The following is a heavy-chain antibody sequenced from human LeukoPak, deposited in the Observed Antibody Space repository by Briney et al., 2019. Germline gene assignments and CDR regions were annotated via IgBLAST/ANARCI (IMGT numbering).Heavy chain of an antibody. V-gene: IGHV3-23*01. Sequence: GGSLRLSCAASGFTFSSYAMSWVRQAPGKGLEWVSAISGSGGSTYYADSVKGRFTISRDNSKNTLYLQMNSLRAEDTAVYYCAKGTYYYDSSGYSRSFYYYYMDVWGKGTTVTVSS. CDR2: ISGSGGST. J-gene: IGHJ6*03. CDR3: AKGTYYYDSSGYSRSFYYYYMDV. CDR1: GFTFSSYA. D-gene: IGHD3-22*01.